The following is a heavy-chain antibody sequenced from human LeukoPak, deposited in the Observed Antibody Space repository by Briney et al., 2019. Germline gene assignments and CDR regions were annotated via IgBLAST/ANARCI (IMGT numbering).Heavy chain of an antibody. CDR3: ARVSRGELLLIDY. CDR2: IYYSGST. J-gene: IGHJ4*02. Sequence: SQTLSLTCTVSGGSISSGDYYWSWIRQPPGKGLEWIGYIYYSGSTYYNPSLKSRVTISVDTSKNQFSLKLSSVNAADTAVYYCARVSRGELLLIDYWGQGTLVTFSS. V-gene: IGHV4-30-4*08. D-gene: IGHD1-26*01. CDR1: GGSISSGDYY.